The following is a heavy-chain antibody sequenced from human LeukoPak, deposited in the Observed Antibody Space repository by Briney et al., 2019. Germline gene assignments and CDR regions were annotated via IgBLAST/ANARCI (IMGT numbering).Heavy chain of an antibody. CDR1: GGSISSNTCY. Sequence: SETLSLTCTVSGGSISSNTCYWGWIRQPPGKGLEWIGTICSSGSTYYHPSLKSRLTISVDTSKNQFSLKLSSVTAADTAIYYCVKDRGSHVTDYWGQGTLVTVSS. CDR3: VKDRGSHVTDY. V-gene: IGHV4-39*07. J-gene: IGHJ4*02. CDR2: ICSSGST. D-gene: IGHD1-26*01.